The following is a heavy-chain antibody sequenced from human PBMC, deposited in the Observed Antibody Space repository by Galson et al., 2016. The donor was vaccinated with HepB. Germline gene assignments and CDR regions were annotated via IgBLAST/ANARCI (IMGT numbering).Heavy chain of an antibody. CDR1: GFTFRSYA. CDR2: INYNGYTT. CDR3: ARDVVQWALPNLYFYYYMDM. D-gene: IGHD1-26*01. J-gene: IGHJ6*03. Sequence: SLRLSCAASGFTFRSYAMSWVRQAPGKGLEWVSSINYNGYTTYDADSVKGRFTISRDNSKNTLYLQMNSLRAEDTAVYYCARDVVQWALPNLYFYYYMDMWGKGTTVTVSS. V-gene: IGHV3-23*01.